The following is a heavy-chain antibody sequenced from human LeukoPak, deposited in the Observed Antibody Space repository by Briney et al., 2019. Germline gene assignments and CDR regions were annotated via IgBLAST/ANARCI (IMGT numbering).Heavy chain of an antibody. V-gene: IGHV1-46*01. Sequence: ASVKVSCKASGYTFTSYYMHWVRQAHGQGLEWMGIINPGGGGSIYAQRFQGRVTMTRDTSTSTVYMELSSLRSEDTAMYYCARGSNYYYDSSADYPRYWGQGTLVTVSS. CDR1: GYTFTSYY. J-gene: IGHJ4*02. CDR3: ARGSNYYYDSSADYPRY. D-gene: IGHD3-22*01. CDR2: INPGGGGS.